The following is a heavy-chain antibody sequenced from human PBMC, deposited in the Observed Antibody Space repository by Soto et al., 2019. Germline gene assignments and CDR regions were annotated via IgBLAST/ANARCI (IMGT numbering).Heavy chain of an antibody. V-gene: IGHV4-59*01. CDR1: GGSISSYY. CDR2: IYYSGST. Sequence: SETLSLTCTVSGGSISSYYWSWIRQPPGKGLEWIGYIYYSGSTNYNPSLKSRVTISVDTSKNQFSLKLSAVTAAATAVYYCARETYSSGWSKGDAFDIWGQGTMVTVSS. J-gene: IGHJ3*02. D-gene: IGHD6-13*01. CDR3: ARETYSSGWSKGDAFDI.